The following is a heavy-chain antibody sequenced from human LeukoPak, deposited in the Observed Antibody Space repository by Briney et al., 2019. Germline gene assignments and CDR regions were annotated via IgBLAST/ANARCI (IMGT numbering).Heavy chain of an antibody. Sequence: SVKVSCKASGGNFKTYAINWLRQAPGQGLEWMGGIIPIIGPGTPNHAQKFQSRVMITADESTSTVYMELSSLTSEDTAVYYCARAGEPAHKFGGVIVKLFDYWGQGTLVTVSS. CDR3: ARAGEPAHKFGGVIVKLFDY. CDR1: GGNFKTYA. V-gene: IGHV1-69*01. CDR2: IIPIIGPGTP. D-gene: IGHD3-16*02. J-gene: IGHJ4*02.